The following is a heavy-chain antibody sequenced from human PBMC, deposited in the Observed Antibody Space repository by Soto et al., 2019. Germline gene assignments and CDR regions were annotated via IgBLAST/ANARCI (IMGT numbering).Heavy chain of an antibody. CDR1: GFTFGDYA. V-gene: IGHV3-49*05. CDR2: IRSKAYGGTT. D-gene: IGHD3-3*01. J-gene: IGHJ4*02. Sequence: EVQLVESGGGLVKPGRSLRLSCTASGFTFGDYAMSWFRQAPGKGLEWVGFIRSKAYGGTTEYAASVKGRFTISRDDSKSIAYLQMNSLNTEDTAVYYCTRMQGGLRFLEWLGAKSWDWGQGTLVTVSS. CDR3: TRMQGGLRFLEWLGAKSWD.